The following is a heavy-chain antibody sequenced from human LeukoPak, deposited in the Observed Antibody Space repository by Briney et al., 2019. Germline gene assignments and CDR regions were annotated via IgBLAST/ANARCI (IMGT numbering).Heavy chain of an antibody. CDR1: GFTFEHLP. J-gene: IGHJ5*02. D-gene: IGHD3-9*01. CDR2: ISCDGDDS. V-gene: IGHV3-43*01. Sequence: GGYLRLHCAASGFTFEHLPMHWVRQVPGKGLEWVCLISCDGDDSPYPVFLKGRFTISRHNRKTVVYLQMNSLTTADTGLYYCVKDTGDYHVLTGYEGENWLDPWGQGTLVTVSS. CDR3: VKDTGDYHVLTGYEGENWLDP.